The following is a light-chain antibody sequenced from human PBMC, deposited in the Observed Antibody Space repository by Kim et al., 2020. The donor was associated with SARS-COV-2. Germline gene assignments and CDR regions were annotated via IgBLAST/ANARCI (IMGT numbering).Light chain of an antibody. CDR2: GAT. Sequence: EIVLTQSPGSLSLSPGERAALSCRASESVDSHLAWYQQKPGQAPRLLIYGATSRATAGIPDRFSGSGSGTDFTLTISRLEPEDVAVYICQQYASPWTFGQGTKVDIK. V-gene: IGKV3-20*01. CDR3: QQYASPWT. J-gene: IGKJ1*01. CDR1: ESVDSH.